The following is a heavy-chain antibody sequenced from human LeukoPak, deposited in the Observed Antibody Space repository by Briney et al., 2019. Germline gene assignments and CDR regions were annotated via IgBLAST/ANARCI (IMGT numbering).Heavy chain of an antibody. CDR3: ARGRIWIQLWLRLGFDP. D-gene: IGHD5-18*01. V-gene: IGHV4-34*01. CDR2: INHSGST. CDR1: GGSFSGYY. J-gene: IGHJ5*02. Sequence: SETLSLTCAVYGGSFSGYYWSWIRQPPGKGLEWIGEINHSGSTNYNPSLKSRVTISVDTSKNQFSLKLSSVTAADTAVYYCARGRIWIQLWLRLGFDPWGQGTLVTVSS.